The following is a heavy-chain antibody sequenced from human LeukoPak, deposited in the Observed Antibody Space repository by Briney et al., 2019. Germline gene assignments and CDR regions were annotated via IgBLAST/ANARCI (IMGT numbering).Heavy chain of an antibody. J-gene: IGHJ4*02. CDR2: IKPDSGGT. CDR3: ARGRHFDSDGYYSAFYFDS. Sequence: ASVKVSCKASGYIFIDYYVHWVRQAPGQGLEWMGWIKPDSGGTKYAQNFQGRVTMTRDTSTNTAYMDLSRLTSDDTAVYFCARGRHFDSDGYYSAFYFDSWGRGNLLIVSS. CDR1: GYIFIDYY. V-gene: IGHV1-2*02. D-gene: IGHD3-22*01.